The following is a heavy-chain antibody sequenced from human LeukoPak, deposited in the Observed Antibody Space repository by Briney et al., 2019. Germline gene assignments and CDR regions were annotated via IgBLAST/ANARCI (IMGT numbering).Heavy chain of an antibody. CDR1: GFSFSSYG. V-gene: IGHV3-33*01. CDR3: ARDQRGFSYSKYYFDY. CDR2: IWYDGTNK. Sequence: GGSLRLSCAASGFSFSSYGMHWARQAPGRGLEWVAVIWYDGTNKYYADSVKDRFTISRDNSKNTLYLQMNSLRAEDTAVYYCARDQRGFSYSKYYFDYWGQGTLVTVSS. D-gene: IGHD5-18*01. J-gene: IGHJ4*02.